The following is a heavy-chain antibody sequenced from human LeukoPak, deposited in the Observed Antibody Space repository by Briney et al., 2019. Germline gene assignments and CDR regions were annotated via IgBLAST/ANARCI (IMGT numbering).Heavy chain of an antibody. CDR1: GGSISSYY. D-gene: IGHD6-13*01. CDR3: ARALYSSSYNWFDP. J-gene: IGHJ5*02. CDR2: IYYSGST. Sequence: SETLSLTCTVSGGSISSYYWSWIRQPPGKGLEWIGYIYYSGSTNYNPSLKGRVTISVDTSKNQFSLKLSSVTAADTAVYYCARALYSSSYNWFDPWGQGTLVTVSS. V-gene: IGHV4-59*01.